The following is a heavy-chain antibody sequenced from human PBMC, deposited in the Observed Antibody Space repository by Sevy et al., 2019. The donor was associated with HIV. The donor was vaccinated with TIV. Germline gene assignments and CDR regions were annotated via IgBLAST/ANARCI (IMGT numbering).Heavy chain of an antibody. J-gene: IGHJ4*02. CDR3: AKDPDKYSSGWYAY. Sequence: GGSLRLSCAASGFTFSSYAMSWVRQAPGKGLEWVSAISGSGGSTYYADSVKGRFTISRDNSKNTLYLQMNSLRAEDTAVYYCAKDPDKYSSGWYAYWGQGTLVTVSS. CDR2: ISGSGGST. V-gene: IGHV3-23*01. CDR1: GFTFSSYA. D-gene: IGHD6-19*01.